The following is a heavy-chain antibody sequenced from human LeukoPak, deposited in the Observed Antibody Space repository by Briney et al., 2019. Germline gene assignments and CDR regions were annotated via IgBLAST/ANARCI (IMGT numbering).Heavy chain of an antibody. D-gene: IGHD6-13*01. CDR2: ILPIFGTA. Sequence: ASVKVSCKASGGTFSSSAISWVRQAPGQGLEWMGGILPIFGTAKYAQKFQGRLTITADKSTGTAYMELSSLRSADTAVFYCVRAWGYSSSLEDFWGQGTLVTVSS. V-gene: IGHV1-69*06. CDR3: VRAWGYSSSLEDF. J-gene: IGHJ4*02. CDR1: GGTFSSSA.